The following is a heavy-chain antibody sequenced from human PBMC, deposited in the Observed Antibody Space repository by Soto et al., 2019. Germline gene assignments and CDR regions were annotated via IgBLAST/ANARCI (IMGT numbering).Heavy chain of an antibody. Sequence: EVQLVESGGGLVQPGRSLRLSCAASGFTFDDYAMHWVRQAPGRGLEWVSGISWNRGKIGYVDSVKGRFTISKDNAKNSLYLKMNSLRAEDTAVYYCAKGTYDSSGYYTAPEYWGQGTLVTVSS. CDR3: AKGTYDSSGYYTAPEY. V-gene: IGHV3-9*01. CDR1: GFTFDDYA. CDR2: ISWNRGKI. D-gene: IGHD3-22*01. J-gene: IGHJ4*02.